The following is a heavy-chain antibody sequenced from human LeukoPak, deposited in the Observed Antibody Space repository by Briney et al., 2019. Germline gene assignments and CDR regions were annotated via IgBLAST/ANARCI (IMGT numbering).Heavy chain of an antibody. D-gene: IGHD3-22*01. Sequence: PSETLSLTCTVSGGSISSSSYYWGWIRQPPGKGLEWIGSIYYSGSTYYNPSLKSRVTISVDTSKNQFSLKLSSVTAADTAVYYCARRDSSRSFDIWGQGTLVTVSS. CDR3: ARRDSSRSFDI. CDR2: IYYSGST. CDR1: GGSISSSSYY. J-gene: IGHJ3*02. V-gene: IGHV4-39*01.